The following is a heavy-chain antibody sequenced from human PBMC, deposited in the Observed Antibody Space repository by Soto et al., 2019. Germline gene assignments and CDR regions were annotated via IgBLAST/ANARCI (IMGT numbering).Heavy chain of an antibody. D-gene: IGHD2-15*01. V-gene: IGHV3-30-3*01. Sequence: QVQLVESGGGVVQPGRSLRLSCAASGFTFSSYAMHWVRQAPGKGLEWVAVISYDGSNKYYADSVKGRFTISRDNSKNTLYLQMNHLRAEDTAVYYCARDPEVGCSGGSCYYVHFDYWGQGTLVTVSS. CDR1: GFTFSSYA. CDR3: ARDPEVGCSGGSCYYVHFDY. CDR2: ISYDGSNK. J-gene: IGHJ4*02.